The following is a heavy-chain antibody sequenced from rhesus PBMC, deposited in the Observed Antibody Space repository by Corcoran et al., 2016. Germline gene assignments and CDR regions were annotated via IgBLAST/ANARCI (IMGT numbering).Heavy chain of an antibody. CDR1: GGSISSSY. Sequence: QLQLQESGPGLVKPSETLSVTCAVSGGSISSSYWSLIRQAPGKGLEWIGYIYGSGSSTNYNPSRKSRGTLSVDTSKNQRSLKLSAVTAADTAVYYCATSTGDTAGTVLIGYWGQGVLVTVSS. D-gene: IGHD5-42*01. CDR2: IYGSGSST. J-gene: IGHJ4*01. V-gene: IGHV4-169*01. CDR3: ATSTGDTAGTVLIGY.